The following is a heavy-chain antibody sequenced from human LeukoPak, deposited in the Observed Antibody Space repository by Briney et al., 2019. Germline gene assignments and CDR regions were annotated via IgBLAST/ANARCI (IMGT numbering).Heavy chain of an antibody. CDR1: GFTFSSYA. CDR2: ISGSGGST. J-gene: IGHJ6*02. V-gene: IGHV3-23*01. Sequence: GGSLRLSCAASGFTFSSYAMSWVRQAPGKGLGWVSAISGSGGSTYYADSVKGRFTISRDNSKNTLYLQMNSLRAEDTAVYYCAKVSGIFGGYYYYGMDVWGQGTTVTVSS. CDR3: AKVSGIFGGYYYYGMDV. D-gene: IGHD3-3*01.